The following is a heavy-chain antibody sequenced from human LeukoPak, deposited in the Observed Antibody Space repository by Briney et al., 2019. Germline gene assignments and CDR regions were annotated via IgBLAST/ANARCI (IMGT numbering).Heavy chain of an antibody. J-gene: IGHJ4*02. CDR3: VHTLLSGWAIRFFDY. CDR1: GFSLSTSGGG. CDR2: IYWDDDK. D-gene: IGHD6-19*01. V-gene: IGHV2-5*02. Sequence: SGPTLFKSTQPLTVTCTFSGFSLSTSGGGVGWIRQSPGKPLEWLSLIYWDDDKRYSPSRKTRLTITKDTSKNQVVLTMTKMNPVDTGTYFCVHTLLSGWAIRFFDYWGQGTLVTVSS.